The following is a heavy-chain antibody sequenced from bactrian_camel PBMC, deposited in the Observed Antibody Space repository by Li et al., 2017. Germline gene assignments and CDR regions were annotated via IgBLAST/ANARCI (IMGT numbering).Heavy chain of an antibody. J-gene: IGHJ4*01. CDR3: VRDAGTPYGYNY. CDR2: IGSDGSNT. CDR1: GLTFSAYA. D-gene: IGHD6*01. Sequence: HVQLVESGGGLAQPGGSLRLSCAASGLTFSAYAMSWVRQAPGKGLEWVSSIGSDGSNTVYADSVKGRFTISRDNAKNTVYLQMNSLKPEDTAVYYCVRDAGTPYGYNYWGQGTQVTVS. V-gene: IGHV3S7*01.